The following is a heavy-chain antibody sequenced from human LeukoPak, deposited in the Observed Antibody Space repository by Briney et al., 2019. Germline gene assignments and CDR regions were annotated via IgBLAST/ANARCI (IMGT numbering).Heavy chain of an antibody. V-gene: IGHV3-30*02. Sequence: GGSLRLSCAASGFTFSSYAMSWVRQAPGKGLEWVAFLRYDGSNKYYADSVKGRFTISRDNSKNTLYLQMNSLRAEDTAVYYCAKDIGGSYYYYYMDVWGKGTTVTVSS. CDR1: GFTFSSYA. CDR3: AKDIGGSYYYYYMDV. D-gene: IGHD3-16*01. J-gene: IGHJ6*03. CDR2: LRYDGSNK.